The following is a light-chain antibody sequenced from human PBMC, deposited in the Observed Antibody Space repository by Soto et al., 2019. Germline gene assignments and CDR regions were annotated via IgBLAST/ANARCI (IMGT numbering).Light chain of an antibody. CDR3: SSYAVTTNGV. Sequence: QSALTQPPSASGSPGQSVTISCTGTSSDIGVYDYVSWYQQKSGKAPKLLIFEVIRRPSGVPDRFSGSKSGNTASLTVAGLQAEDEGDYYCSSYAVTTNGVFGGGTKLAVL. CDR1: SSDIGVYDY. J-gene: IGLJ3*02. V-gene: IGLV2-8*01. CDR2: EVI.